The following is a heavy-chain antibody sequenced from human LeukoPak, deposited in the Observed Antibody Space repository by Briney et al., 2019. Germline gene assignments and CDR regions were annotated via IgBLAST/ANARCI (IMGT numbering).Heavy chain of an antibody. Sequence: GGSLRLSCATSGFSLSGYWMSWVRQAPGKGPEWVARLHADGNEKYYVDSVKGRFTISSDNAKNSLYLQMNSLRVEDTAVYYCARGGYSFDYLGQGTLVTVSS. CDR2: LHADGNEK. V-gene: IGHV3-7*01. CDR1: GFSLSGYW. D-gene: IGHD5-12*01. CDR3: ARGGYSFDY. J-gene: IGHJ4*02.